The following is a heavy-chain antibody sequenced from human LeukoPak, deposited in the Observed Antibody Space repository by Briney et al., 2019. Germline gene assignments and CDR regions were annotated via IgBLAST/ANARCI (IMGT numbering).Heavy chain of an antibody. CDR3: ARDPIVVAPAAGD. J-gene: IGHJ4*02. D-gene: IGHD2-15*01. Sequence: PGGSLRLSCTASGFTFSSYTMNWVRQAPGKGQEWVSSIDFSSSYIYYADSVKGRFTISRDNAKNSLYLQMNSLRAEDTAVYYCARDPIVVAPAAGDWGRGILVVVSS. CDR2: IDFSSSYI. CDR1: GFTFSSYT. V-gene: IGHV3-21*01.